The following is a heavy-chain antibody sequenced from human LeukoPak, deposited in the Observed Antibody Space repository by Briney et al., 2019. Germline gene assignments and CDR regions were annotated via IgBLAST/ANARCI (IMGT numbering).Heavy chain of an antibody. J-gene: IGHJ4*02. V-gene: IGHV4-34*01. CDR3: ASEGRVGY. CDR2: INHSGST. CDR1: GGSFSGYY. Sequence: SETLSLTCAVYGGSFSGYYWSWIRQPPGKGLEWIGEINHSGSTNYNPSLKSRVTISVDTSKNQFSLKLSSVTAADTAVYYCASEGRVGYWGQGTLVTVSS. D-gene: IGHD1-26*01.